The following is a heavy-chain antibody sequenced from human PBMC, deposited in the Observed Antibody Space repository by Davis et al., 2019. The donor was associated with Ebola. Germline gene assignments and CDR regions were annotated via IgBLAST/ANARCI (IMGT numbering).Heavy chain of an antibody. J-gene: IGHJ2*01. CDR3: VRDPALVVTGGGWHFDL. V-gene: IGHV3-11*06. D-gene: IGHD2-21*02. Sequence: GGSLRLSCAASGFTFSVYYMSWIRQAPGKGPEWVSSISSSASYKNYADSVKGRFTISRDDAKKSLYLQMDSLRAEDTAVYYCVRDPALVVTGGGWHFDLWGRGTLVTVSS. CDR1: GFTFSVYY. CDR2: ISSSASYK.